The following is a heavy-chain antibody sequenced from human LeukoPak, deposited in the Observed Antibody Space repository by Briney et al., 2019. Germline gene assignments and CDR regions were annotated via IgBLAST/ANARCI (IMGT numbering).Heavy chain of an antibody. CDR1: GGSFSGYY. J-gene: IGHJ4*02. CDR3: ARVERGFDY. CDR2: IYYSGST. Sequence: SETLSLTCAVYGGSFSGYYWSWIRQHRGKGLEWIGYIYYSGSTYYNPSLKSRVTISVDTSKNQFSLKLSSVTAADTAVYYCARVERGFDYWGQGTLVTVSS. V-gene: IGHV4-31*11. D-gene: IGHD1-1*01.